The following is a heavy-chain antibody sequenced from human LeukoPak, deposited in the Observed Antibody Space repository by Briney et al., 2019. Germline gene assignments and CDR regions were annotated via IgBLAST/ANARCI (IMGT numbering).Heavy chain of an antibody. Sequence: PGGSLRLSCAASGFTVSSNYMSWVRQAPGKGLEWVSAISGSGGSTYYADSVKGRFTISRDNSKNTLYLQMNSLRAEDTAVYYCAKAWIAAAGPPDNYWGQGTLVTVSS. V-gene: IGHV3-23*01. D-gene: IGHD6-13*01. J-gene: IGHJ4*02. CDR1: GFTVSSNY. CDR3: AKAWIAAAGPPDNY. CDR2: ISGSGGST.